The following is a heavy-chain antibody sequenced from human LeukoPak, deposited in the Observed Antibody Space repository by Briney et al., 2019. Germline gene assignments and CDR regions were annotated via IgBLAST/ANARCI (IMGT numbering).Heavy chain of an antibody. CDR1: GFTFSSYA. V-gene: IGHV3-23*01. D-gene: IGHD5-18*01. CDR3: AKVDTAMPTFDY. Sequence: GGSLRLSCAVSGFTFSSYAMSWVRQAPGKGLEWVSAISGSGGSTYYADSVKGRFTISRDNSKNTLYLQMNSLRAEDTAVYYCAKVDTAMPTFDYWGQGTLVTVSS. CDR2: ISGSGGST. J-gene: IGHJ4*02.